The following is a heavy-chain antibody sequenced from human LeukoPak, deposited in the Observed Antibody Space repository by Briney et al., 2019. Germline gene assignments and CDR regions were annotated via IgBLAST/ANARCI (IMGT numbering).Heavy chain of an antibody. J-gene: IGHJ4*02. D-gene: IGHD3-16*02. CDR2: IYYSGST. Sequence: SETLSLTCTVSGGSISSGVYYWSWIRQPPGKGLGWIGYIYYSGSTYYNPSLKSRVTISVDTSKNQFSLKLSSVTAADTAVYYCAGGWEITFGGVIVSPPLDYWGQGTLVTVSS. V-gene: IGHV4-30-4*01. CDR3: AGGWEITFGGVIVSPPLDY. CDR1: GGSISSGVYY.